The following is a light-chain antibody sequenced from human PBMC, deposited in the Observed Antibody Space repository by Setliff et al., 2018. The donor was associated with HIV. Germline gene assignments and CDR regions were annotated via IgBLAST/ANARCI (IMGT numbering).Light chain of an antibody. J-gene: IGLJ1*01. Sequence: QSALAQPASVSGSPGQSITISCTGTSSDVGGYSYVSWYQQHPGRAPKLIIYEVKNRPSGVSSRSSGSKSGNTASLTISGLQAEDEADYYCSSYAITNTLHFGTGTKVTVL. CDR1: SSDVGGYSY. CDR2: EVK. CDR3: SSYAITNTLH. V-gene: IGLV2-14*01.